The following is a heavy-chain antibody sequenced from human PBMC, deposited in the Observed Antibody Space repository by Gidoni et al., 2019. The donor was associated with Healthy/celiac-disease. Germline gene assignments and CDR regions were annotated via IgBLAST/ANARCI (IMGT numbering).Heavy chain of an antibody. D-gene: IGHD2-2*02. CDR2: IYTSGST. CDR3: ARDRMGYCSSTSCYTENWFDP. Sequence: QVQLQESGPGLVKPSQTLSLTCTVSGGSISSGSYYWSWIRQPAGKGLEWIGRIYTSGSTTYNPALKSRVTISVDTSKNQFSLKLSSVTAADTAVYYCARDRMGYCSSTSCYTENWFDPWGQGTLVTVSS. V-gene: IGHV4-61*02. CDR1: GGSISSGSYY. J-gene: IGHJ5*02.